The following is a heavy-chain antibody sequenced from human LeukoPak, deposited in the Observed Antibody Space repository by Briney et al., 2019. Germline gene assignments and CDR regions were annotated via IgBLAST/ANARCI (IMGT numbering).Heavy chain of an antibody. Sequence: PSETLSLTCTVSGGSISSSSYYWGWIRQPPGKGLEWIGSIYYSGSTYYNPSLKSRVTISVDTSKNQFSLKLSSVTAADTAVYYCARCRIAAAEAFDYWGQGTLVTDSS. J-gene: IGHJ4*02. D-gene: IGHD6-13*01. CDR1: GGSISSSSYY. CDR3: ARCRIAAAEAFDY. V-gene: IGHV4-39*01. CDR2: IYYSGST.